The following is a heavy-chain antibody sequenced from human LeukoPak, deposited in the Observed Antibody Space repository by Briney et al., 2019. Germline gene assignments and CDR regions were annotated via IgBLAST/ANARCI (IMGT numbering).Heavy chain of an antibody. J-gene: IGHJ4*02. CDR3: ATGPPPIYDFWSGYSFGY. Sequence: LRASVKVSCKASGYTFTSYDINWVRQATGQGLEWMGWMNPNSGNTGYAQKFQGRVTMTRNTSISTAYMELSSLTSEDTAVYYCATGPPPIYDFWSGYSFGYWGQGTLVTVSS. V-gene: IGHV1-8*01. CDR2: MNPNSGNT. CDR1: GYTFTSYD. D-gene: IGHD3-3*01.